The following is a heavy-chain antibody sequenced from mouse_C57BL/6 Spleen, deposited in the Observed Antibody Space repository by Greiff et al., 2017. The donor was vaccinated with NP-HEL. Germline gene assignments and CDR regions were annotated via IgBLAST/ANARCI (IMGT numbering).Heavy chain of an antibody. J-gene: IGHJ2*01. CDR3: ARGGGSRYFDY. D-gene: IGHD1-1*01. Sequence: QVQLQQPGAELVKPGASVKLSCKASGYTFTSYWMQWVKQRPGQGLEWIGEIDPSDSYTNYNQKFKGKATLTVDTSSSTAYMQLSSLTSEDSAVYYGARGGGSRYFDYWGQGTTLTVSS. CDR2: IDPSDSYT. V-gene: IGHV1-50*01. CDR1: GYTFTSYW.